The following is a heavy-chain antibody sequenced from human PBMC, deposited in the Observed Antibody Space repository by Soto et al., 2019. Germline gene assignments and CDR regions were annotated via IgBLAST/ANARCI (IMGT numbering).Heavy chain of an antibody. V-gene: IGHV1-3*01. CDR3: AREKWGSGSRWLDP. J-gene: IGHJ5*02. D-gene: IGHD6-19*01. CDR1: GYTHTELS. Sequence: ASAEVSCKDSGYTHTELSRHWARQAPGQRLEWMGWINVGNGNTKYSQNFQGRVTINQDTSASTAYMELSSLTSEDTAVYYCAREKWGSGSRWLDPWGQGTLVTVSS. CDR2: INVGNGNT.